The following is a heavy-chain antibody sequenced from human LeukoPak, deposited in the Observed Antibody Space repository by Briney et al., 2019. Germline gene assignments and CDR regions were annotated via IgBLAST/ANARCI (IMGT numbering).Heavy chain of an antibody. V-gene: IGHV5-10-1*01. CDR1: GYSFTTYW. CDR3: ARRRAYSSNWYANRYYFDY. D-gene: IGHD6-13*01. J-gene: IGHJ4*02. Sequence: GESPKISCKGSGYSFTTYWITWVRQMPGKGLEWMGRIEIRDTYTNYSPSFQGRDSMSADKSINTAYLQWSNLKASDTAFYYCARRRAYSSNWYANRYYFDYWGQGTLVTVSA. CDR2: IEIRDTYT.